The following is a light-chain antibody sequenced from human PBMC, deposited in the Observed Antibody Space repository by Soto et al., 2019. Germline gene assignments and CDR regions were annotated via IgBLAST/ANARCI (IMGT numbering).Light chain of an antibody. CDR3: QQYGSSPVT. J-gene: IGKJ5*01. CDR1: QSVSSNY. Sequence: EIVLTQSPGTLSLSPGERATLSCRASQSVSSNYLAWYHQKPGQAPRLLIYGASSRATGIPDRFSGSGSGTDFTLTISRLEPEDFAVCYCQQYGSSPVTFGQGTRLEIK. V-gene: IGKV3-20*01. CDR2: GAS.